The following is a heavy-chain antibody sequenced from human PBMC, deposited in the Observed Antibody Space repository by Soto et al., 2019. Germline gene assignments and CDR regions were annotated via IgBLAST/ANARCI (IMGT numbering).Heavy chain of an antibody. CDR3: ARAGGRLYGDRFYYYYGMDV. CDR2: INAGNGNT. CDR1: GYTFTSYA. J-gene: IGHJ6*02. Sequence: GASVKVSCKASGYTFTSYAMHWVRQAPGQRLEWMGWINAGNGNTKYSQKFQGRVTITRDTSASTAYMELSSLRSEDTAVYYCARAGGRLYGDRFYYYYGMDVRGQGTTVTGSS. V-gene: IGHV1-3*01. D-gene: IGHD4-17*01.